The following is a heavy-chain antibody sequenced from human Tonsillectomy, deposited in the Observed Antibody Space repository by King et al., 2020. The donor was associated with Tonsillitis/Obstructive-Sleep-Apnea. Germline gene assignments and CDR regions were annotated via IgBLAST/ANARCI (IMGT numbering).Heavy chain of an antibody. CDR1: GYTFTNYW. CDR3: ARRGYGDYVSWFDP. D-gene: IGHD4-17*01. Sequence: VQLVESGAEVKKPGESLKISCKGSGYTFTNYWIGWVLQMPGKGLEWMGIIYPGYSDTCYSPSFPGQVTIPAAQAISTAYLQWSSLKASDTAMYYCARRGYGDYVSWFDPWGQGTLVTVSS. J-gene: IGHJ5*02. CDR2: IYPGYSDT. V-gene: IGHV5-51*01.